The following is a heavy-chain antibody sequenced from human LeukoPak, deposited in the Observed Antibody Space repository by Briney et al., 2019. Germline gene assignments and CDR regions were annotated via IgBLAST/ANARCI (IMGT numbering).Heavy chain of an antibody. Sequence: GGSLRLSCAASGFTFSTYAMSWVRQAPGKGLEWVAGISGSGGSTYYADSVKGRFTISRDNSKNTLYLQMNSLRAEDTAVYYCAKLMVRGVRTYYYGMDVWGQGTTVTVSS. CDR3: AKLMVRGVRTYYYGMDV. J-gene: IGHJ6*02. CDR2: ISGSGGST. D-gene: IGHD3-10*01. V-gene: IGHV3-23*01. CDR1: GFTFSTYA.